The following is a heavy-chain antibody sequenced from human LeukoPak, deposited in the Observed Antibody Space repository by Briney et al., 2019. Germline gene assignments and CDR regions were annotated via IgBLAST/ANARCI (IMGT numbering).Heavy chain of an antibody. CDR3: ASHSSGWYGGFDY. J-gene: IGHJ4*02. D-gene: IGHD6-19*01. CDR2: IYYSGST. V-gene: IGHV4-39*07. CDR1: GGSISSSSYY. Sequence: SETLSLTCTVSGGSISSSSYYWGWIRQPPGKGLEWIRSIYYSGSTYYNPSLKSRVTISVDTSKNQFSLKLSSVTAADTAVYYCASHSSGWYGGFDYWGQGTLVTVSS.